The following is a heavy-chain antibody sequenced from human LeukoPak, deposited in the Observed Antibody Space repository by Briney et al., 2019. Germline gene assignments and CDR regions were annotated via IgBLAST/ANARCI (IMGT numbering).Heavy chain of an antibody. V-gene: IGHV4-4*07. J-gene: IGHJ5*02. Sequence: SETLSLTCTVSGGSISSYYWSWIRQPAGKGLEWIGRIYTSGSTNYNPSLKSRVTMSVDTSKNQFPLKLSSVTAADTAVYYCARDQHDIVVVVAATNNWFDPWGQGTLVTVSS. D-gene: IGHD2-15*01. CDR3: ARDQHDIVVVVAATNNWFDP. CDR1: GGSISSYY. CDR2: IYTSGST.